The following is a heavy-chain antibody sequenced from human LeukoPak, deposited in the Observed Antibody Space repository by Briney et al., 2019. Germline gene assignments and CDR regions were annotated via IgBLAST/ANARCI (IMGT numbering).Heavy chain of an antibody. V-gene: IGHV3-11*03. Sequence: PGGSLRLSCAVSGFSFADEYMSWIRQAPGQGLEWVSYISNTGSYTNYADSVEGRFTISRDNTENSLYLQMNSLRAEDTAVYYCARNRGAGPGAYFDYWGQGTLVTVSS. CDR3: ARNRGAGPGAYFDY. J-gene: IGHJ4*02. CDR2: ISNTGSYT. D-gene: IGHD6-19*01. CDR1: GFSFADEY.